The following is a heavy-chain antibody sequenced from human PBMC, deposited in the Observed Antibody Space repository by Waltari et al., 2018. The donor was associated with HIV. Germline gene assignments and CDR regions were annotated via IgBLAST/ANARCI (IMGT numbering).Heavy chain of an antibody. Sequence: QVQLVQSGAEVKKPGSSVKVSCKASGCTFSSYAISWVRQAPGKGLEWMGRISPILGIANYAQKFQGRVTITADKSTSTAYMELSSLRSEDTAVYYCASWGSDTMIVVGHWFDPWGQGTLVTVSS. J-gene: IGHJ5*02. CDR1: GCTFSSYA. D-gene: IGHD3-22*01. CDR2: ISPILGIA. CDR3: ASWGSDTMIVVGHWFDP. V-gene: IGHV1-69*04.